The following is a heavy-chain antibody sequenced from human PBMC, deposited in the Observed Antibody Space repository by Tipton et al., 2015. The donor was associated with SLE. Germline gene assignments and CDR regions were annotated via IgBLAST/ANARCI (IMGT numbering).Heavy chain of an antibody. V-gene: IGHV4-61*08. CDR1: GGSIGSGGYY. D-gene: IGHD1-26*01. Sequence: TPSLTCTVSGGSIGSGGYYWSWVRQHPGKGLEWIGYIHYSGTTHDNPPPKSRVTMSVDMSKNQFSLRLTSVTAADTAVYYCARTLGAIAHTVYDAFDIWGQGKMVTVSS. CDR3: ARTLGAIAHTVYDAFDI. J-gene: IGHJ3*02. CDR2: IHYSGTT.